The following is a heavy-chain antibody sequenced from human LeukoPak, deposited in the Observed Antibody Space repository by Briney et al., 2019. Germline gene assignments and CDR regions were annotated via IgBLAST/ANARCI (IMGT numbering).Heavy chain of an antibody. CDR1: GFTFSDYY. V-gene: IGHV3-11*01. J-gene: IGHJ4*02. D-gene: IGHD4-17*01. CDR2: VSRGGNTL. Sequence: PGGSLRLSCAASGFTFSDYYMSWIRQAPGKGLEWVSYVSRGGNTLYYTDSVTGRFTISRDNAMNSPYLQMDSLRADDTAVYYCARSYGDYVGYWGQGTLVTVSS. CDR3: ARSYGDYVGY.